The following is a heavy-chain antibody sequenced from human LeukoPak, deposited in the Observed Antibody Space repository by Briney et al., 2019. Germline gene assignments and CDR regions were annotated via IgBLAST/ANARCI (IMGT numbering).Heavy chain of an antibody. V-gene: IGHV3-20*01. CDR2: INWNGGST. CDR3: ARDLRYCSSTSCYAVGFDP. J-gene: IGHJ5*02. Sequence: GSLRLSCAASGFTFDDYGMSWVRQAPGKGLEWVSGINWNGGSTGYADSVKGRFTISRDNAKNSLYLQMNSLRAEDTALYHCARDLRYCSSTSCYAVGFDPWGQGTLVTVSS. CDR1: GFTFDDYG. D-gene: IGHD2-2*01.